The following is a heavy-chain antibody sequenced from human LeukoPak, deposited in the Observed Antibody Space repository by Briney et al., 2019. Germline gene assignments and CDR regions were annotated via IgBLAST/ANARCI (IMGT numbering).Heavy chain of an antibody. V-gene: IGHV1-69*13. D-gene: IGHD3-22*01. CDR2: SIPIFGTA. J-gene: IGHJ3*02. CDR1: GGTFSSYA. CDR3: ARSVITMIVVGGAFDI. Sequence: SVKVSCKASGGTFSSYAISWVRQAPGQGLEWMGGSIPIFGTANYAQKFQGRVTITADESTSTAYMELSSLRSEDTAVYYCARSVITMIVVGGAFDIWGQGTMVTVSS.